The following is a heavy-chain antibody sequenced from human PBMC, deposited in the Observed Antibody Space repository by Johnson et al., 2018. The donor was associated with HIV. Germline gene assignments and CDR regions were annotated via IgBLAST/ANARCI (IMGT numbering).Heavy chain of an antibody. V-gene: IGHV3-33*01. D-gene: IGHD1-26*01. J-gene: IGHJ3*02. CDR1: GFTFSSYG. CDR2: IWYDGSNK. Sequence: QVQLVESGGGVVQPGRSLRLSCAASGFTFSSYGMHWVRQAPGKGLEWVAVIWYDGSNKYYANSVKGRFTISRDNSKNTLYLQMGSLRAEDMAVYYCAREGVGVNAFDIWGQGTMVTVSS. CDR3: AREGVGVNAFDI.